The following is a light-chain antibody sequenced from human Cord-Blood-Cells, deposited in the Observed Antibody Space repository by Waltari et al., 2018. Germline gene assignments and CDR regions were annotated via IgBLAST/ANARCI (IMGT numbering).Light chain of an antibody. CDR2: GKN. V-gene: IGLV3-19*01. CDR3: STRDSSGNHLV. CDR1: SLRSYY. J-gene: IGLJ2*01. Sequence: SSELTQDPAVSVALVQTLRIPCQRHSLRSYYACWYQQKPRQAPVLVIYGKNNQPSGIPDRFSGSTSGNTAALTITGAQAEDEADYYCSTRDSSGNHLVFGGGTKLTVL.